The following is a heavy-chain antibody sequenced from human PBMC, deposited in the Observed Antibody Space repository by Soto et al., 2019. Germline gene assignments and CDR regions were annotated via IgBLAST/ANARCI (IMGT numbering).Heavy chain of an antibody. V-gene: IGHV4-59*01. CDR3: ARTRKSGSYLYYFDY. CDR2: IYYSGST. J-gene: IGHJ4*02. CDR1: GGSISSYY. Sequence: PSETLSLTCTVSGGSISSYYWSWIRQPPGKGPEWIGYIYYSGSTNYNPSLKSRVTISVDTSKNQFSLKLSSVTAADTAVYYCARTRKSGSYLYYFDYWGQGTLVTVSS. D-gene: IGHD1-26*01.